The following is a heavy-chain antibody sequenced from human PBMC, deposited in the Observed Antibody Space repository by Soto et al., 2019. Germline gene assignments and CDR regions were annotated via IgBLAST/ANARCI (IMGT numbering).Heavy chain of an antibody. V-gene: IGHV3-33*01. D-gene: IGHD2-15*01. J-gene: IGHJ6*02. CDR3: ARLSGLYYYGMDV. CDR2: IWDDGSNK. Sequence: GGSLRLSCAASGFTFSSYGMHWVRQAPGKGLEWVAVIWDDGSNKYYADSVKGRFTISRDNPKNTLYLQMNSLRAEDTAVYYCARLSGLYYYGMDVWGQGTTVTVSS. CDR1: GFTFSSYG.